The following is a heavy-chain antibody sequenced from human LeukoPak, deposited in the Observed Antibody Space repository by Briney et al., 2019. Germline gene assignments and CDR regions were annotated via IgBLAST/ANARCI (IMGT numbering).Heavy chain of an antibody. J-gene: IGHJ3*01. Sequence: GESLKISCKGSGYSFNNYWIGWESQMPGKGLERMGMIYPADSDTRYRPSFQGQVTISADKSISTAYLQWISLKASDTAIYYCASDYGYPNNAFDVWGQGTMVKVSS. CDR2: IYPADSDT. CDR3: ASDYGYPNNAFDV. V-gene: IGHV5-51*01. CDR1: GYSFNNYW. D-gene: IGHD4-17*01.